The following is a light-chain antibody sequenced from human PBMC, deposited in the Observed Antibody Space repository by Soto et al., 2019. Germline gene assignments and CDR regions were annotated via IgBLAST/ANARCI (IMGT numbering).Light chain of an antibody. CDR2: GAS. Sequence: EIVLTQSPGTLPLSPGERATLSCRASQSVSSNYLVWYQQKPGQAPRPLIYGASSRATGIPYRFSGSGSGKDFTLTISRREPEDFADYYCNQYANSPFTFGQGTKLEIK. CDR1: QSVSSNY. V-gene: IGKV3-20*01. CDR3: NQYANSPFT. J-gene: IGKJ2*01.